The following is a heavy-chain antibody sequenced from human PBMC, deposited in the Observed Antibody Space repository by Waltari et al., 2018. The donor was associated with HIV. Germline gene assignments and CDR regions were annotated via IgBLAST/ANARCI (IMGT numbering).Heavy chain of an antibody. CDR2: IKQDGSDK. D-gene: IGHD4-17*01. Sequence: EVQLVESGGGLVQPGGSLRLTCAASGFVFSSYWMHWVRQGPRKGLEWVASIKQDGSDKYYVDSVKGRFTISRDNAKNSLYLQMNNLRAEDTALYYCVGTVTTLYRWFDPWGQGTLVTVSS. CDR3: VGTVTTLYRWFDP. V-gene: IGHV3-7*01. J-gene: IGHJ5*02. CDR1: GFVFSSYW.